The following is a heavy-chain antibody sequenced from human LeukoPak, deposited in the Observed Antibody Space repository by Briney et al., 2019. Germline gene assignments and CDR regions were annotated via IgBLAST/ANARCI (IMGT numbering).Heavy chain of an antibody. V-gene: IGHV1-2*02. J-gene: IGHJ6*02. D-gene: IGHD2-2*01. CDR3: TRDHCTSINCYEYNYYGMDV. CDR2: INPNSGGT. Sequence: ASVKVSCKASGYTFTYYYMHWVRQAPGQGLEWMGWINPNSGGTNYAQKFQGRVTMTRDTSISTAYMELSRLRSDDTAVYYCTRDHCTSINCYEYNYYGMDVWGQGTTVTVSS. CDR1: GYTFTYYY.